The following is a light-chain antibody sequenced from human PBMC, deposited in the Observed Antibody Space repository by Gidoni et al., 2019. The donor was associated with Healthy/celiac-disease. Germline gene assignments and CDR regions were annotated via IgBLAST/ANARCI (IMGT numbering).Light chain of an antibody. V-gene: IGKV3-15*01. CDR1: QRVSSN. CDR3: QQYNNWPALT. J-gene: IGKJ4*01. Sequence: EIVMTQSPATLSVSPGERATLSCRASQRVSSNLAWYQQKPGQAPRLLIYGASTRATGIPARFSGNGSGTECTLTISSLQSEDFAVYYCQQYNNWPALTFGGGTKVEIK. CDR2: GAS.